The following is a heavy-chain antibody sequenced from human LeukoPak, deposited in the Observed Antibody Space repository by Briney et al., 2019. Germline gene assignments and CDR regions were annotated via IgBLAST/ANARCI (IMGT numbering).Heavy chain of an antibody. V-gene: IGHV4-34*01. D-gene: IGHD6-13*01. J-gene: IGHJ5*02. Sequence: PSETLSLTCAVYGGSFSGYYWSWIRQPPGKGLEWIGEINHSGSTNYNPSLKSRVTISVDTSKNQFSLKLSSVTAADTAVYYCARDRFIAAAGEGWFDPWGQGTLVTVSS. CDR2: INHSGST. CDR1: GGSFSGYY. CDR3: ARDRFIAAAGEGWFDP.